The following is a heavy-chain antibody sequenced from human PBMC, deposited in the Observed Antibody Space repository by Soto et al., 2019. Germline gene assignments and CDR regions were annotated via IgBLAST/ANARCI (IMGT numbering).Heavy chain of an antibody. D-gene: IGHD1-26*01. Sequence: SETLSLTCTVSGGSISSSSYHWGWIRQPPGKGLEWIGSIYYSGSTYYNPSLKSRVTISVDTSKNQFSLKLSSVTAADTAVYYCARDYGSHTWYYFDYWGQGTLVTVSS. CDR3: ARDYGSHTWYYFDY. V-gene: IGHV4-39*02. CDR1: GGSISSSSYH. J-gene: IGHJ4*02. CDR2: IYYSGST.